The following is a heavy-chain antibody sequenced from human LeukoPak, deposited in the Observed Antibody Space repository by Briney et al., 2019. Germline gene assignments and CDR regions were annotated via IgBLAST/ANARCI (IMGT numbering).Heavy chain of an antibody. CDR3: AILSYLYYNIDV. J-gene: IGHJ6*03. CDR2: INHSGST. Sequence: SETLSLTCAVYGTSFTRYYWTWVRQSPGKGLEWIGDINHSGSTNYNPSLKSRVSISVDTSQNQFYLHLTSVTAADTAVYYCAILSYLYYNIDVWGKGTAVTVSS. CDR1: GTSFTRYY. V-gene: IGHV4-34*10.